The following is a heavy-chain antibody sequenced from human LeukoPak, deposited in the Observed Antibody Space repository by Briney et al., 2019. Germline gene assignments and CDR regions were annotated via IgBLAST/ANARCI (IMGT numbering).Heavy chain of an antibody. CDR3: VKGGVGDKYLDY. D-gene: IGHD1-26*01. V-gene: IGHV3-30*02. Sequence: GGALRLSCAAYGFSVSNSGMHWVRQAPGKGLKGVAFIWSDGSKKYSADSVKGRFIISRDNSKHTLYLLMSSLRPEDTAVYYCVKGGVGDKYLDYWGQGALVTVSS. CDR1: GFSVSNSG. J-gene: IGHJ4*02. CDR2: IWSDGSKK.